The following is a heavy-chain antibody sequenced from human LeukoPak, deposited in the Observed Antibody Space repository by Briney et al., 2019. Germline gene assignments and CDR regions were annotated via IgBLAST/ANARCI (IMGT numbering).Heavy chain of an antibody. CDR2: INPNSGGT. J-gene: IGHJ4*02. Sequence: ASVKVSCKASGYTFTSYDINWVRQATGQGLEWMGWINPNSGGTNYAQKFQGRVTMTRDTSISTAYMELSRLRSDDTAVYYCARVYYDSSGYYDKDDYWGQGTLVTVSS. D-gene: IGHD3-22*01. CDR1: GYTFTSYD. V-gene: IGHV1-2*02. CDR3: ARVYYDSSGYYDKDDY.